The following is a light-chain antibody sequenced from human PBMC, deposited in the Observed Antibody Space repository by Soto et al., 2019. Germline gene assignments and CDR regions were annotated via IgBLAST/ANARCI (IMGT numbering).Light chain of an antibody. J-gene: IGLJ2*01. CDR1: SSDVGSYDL. Sequence: QSALTQPASVSGSPGQSITISCTGTSSDVGSYDLVSWYQHHPGTAPKLILYEVTKRPSGVSNRFSGSKSGITASLTISGLQTEDDSHYYCCSYANGNTLLFGGGTQLTVL. CDR2: EVT. V-gene: IGLV2-23*02. CDR3: CSYANGNTLL.